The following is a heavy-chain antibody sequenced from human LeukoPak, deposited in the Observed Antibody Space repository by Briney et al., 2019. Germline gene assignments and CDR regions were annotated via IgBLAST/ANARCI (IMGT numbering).Heavy chain of an antibody. J-gene: IGHJ4*02. CDR1: GGTFSSYA. CDR2: IIPIFGTA. D-gene: IGHD1-1*01. Sequence: SVKVSCKASGGTFSSYAISWVRQAPGQGLEWMGRIIPIFGTANYAQKFQGRVTITTDESMSTAYMELSSLRSEDTAVYYCASLQVQLGIIGSLDYWGQGTLVTVSS. V-gene: IGHV1-69*05. CDR3: ASLQVQLGIIGSLDY.